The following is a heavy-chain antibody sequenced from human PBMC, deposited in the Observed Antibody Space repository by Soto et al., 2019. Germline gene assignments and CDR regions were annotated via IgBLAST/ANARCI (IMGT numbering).Heavy chain of an antibody. CDR3: AKDPVMTGNDFWSGSWFDP. CDR1: GGSISSGT. Sequence: PSETLSLTCAVSGGSISSGTWWSWVRQAPGKGLEWVSAISGSGGSTYYADSVKGRFTISRDNSKNTLYLQMNSLRAEDTAVYYCAKDPVMTGNDFWSGSWFDPWGQGTLVTVSS. V-gene: IGHV3-23*01. J-gene: IGHJ5*02. D-gene: IGHD3-3*01. CDR2: ISGSGGST.